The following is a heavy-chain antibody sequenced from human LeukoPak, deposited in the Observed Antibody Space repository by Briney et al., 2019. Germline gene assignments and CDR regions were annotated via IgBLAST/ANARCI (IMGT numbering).Heavy chain of an antibody. V-gene: IGHV4-39*07. CDR3: AREDSGYDIS. Sequence: PSETLSLTCTVSGGSISGSSYYWGWIRQPPGKGLEWIGSIYYSGSTYYNPSLKSRVTISVGTSKNQFSLKLSSVTAADTAVYYCAREDSGYDISWGQGTLVTVSS. J-gene: IGHJ4*02. CDR2: IYYSGST. CDR1: GGSISGSSYY. D-gene: IGHD5-12*01.